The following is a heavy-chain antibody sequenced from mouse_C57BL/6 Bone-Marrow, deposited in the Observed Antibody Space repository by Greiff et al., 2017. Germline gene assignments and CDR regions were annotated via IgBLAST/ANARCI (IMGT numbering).Heavy chain of an antibody. CDR2: IYPGCGST. D-gene: IGHD1-1*01. J-gene: IGHJ2*01. CDR1: GYTFTSYW. Sequence: VQLQPPGAELVKPGASVTMSCKASGYTFTSYWITWVKPRPGQGLEWIGDIYPGCGSTNYNEKFKSKATLSVVTSSLPAYIQLGSLTSEDSAVYYCAVGDYWGQGTTLKVDS. V-gene: IGHV1-55*01. CDR3: AVGDY.